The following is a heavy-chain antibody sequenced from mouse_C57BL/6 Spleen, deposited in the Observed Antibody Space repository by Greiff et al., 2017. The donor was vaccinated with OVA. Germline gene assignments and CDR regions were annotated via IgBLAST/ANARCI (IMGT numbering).Heavy chain of an antibody. CDR1: GFNIKNTY. CDR3: AREGDYYGSSPYFDY. J-gene: IGHJ2*01. V-gene: IGHV14-3*01. CDR2: IDPANGNT. D-gene: IGHD1-1*01. Sequence: VQLKESVAELVRPGASVKLSCTASGFNIKNTYMHWVKQRPEQGLEWIGRIDPANGNTNYAPKFQGKATIPADTSSNTAYLQLSSLTSEDTAIYYCAREGDYYGSSPYFDYWGQGTTLTVSS.